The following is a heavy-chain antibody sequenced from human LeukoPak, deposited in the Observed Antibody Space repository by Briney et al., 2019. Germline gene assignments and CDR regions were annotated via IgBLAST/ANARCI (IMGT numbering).Heavy chain of an antibody. J-gene: IGHJ4*02. D-gene: IGHD1-26*01. Sequence: GGSLRLSCAASGFTFSSYAMHWVRQAPGKGLEWVAVISYDGSNKYYADSVKGRFTISRDNSKNTLYLQMNSLRAEDTAVYYCARDGGGSYFYWGQGTLVTVSS. CDR1: GFTFSSYA. V-gene: IGHV3-30*04. CDR2: ISYDGSNK. CDR3: ARDGGGSYFY.